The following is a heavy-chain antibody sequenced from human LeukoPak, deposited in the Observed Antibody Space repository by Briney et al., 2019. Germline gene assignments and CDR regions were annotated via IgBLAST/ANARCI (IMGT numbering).Heavy chain of an antibody. J-gene: IGHJ4*02. CDR1: GYTLTELS. D-gene: IGHD6-19*01. CDR3: ATASRGYSSGWYPYLFDY. Sequence: ASVKVSCKVSGYTLTELSMHWVRQAPGKGLEWMGGFDPEDGETIYAQKFQGRVTMTEDTSTDTAYMGLSSLRSEDTAVYYCATASRGYSSGWYPYLFDYWGQGTLVTVSS. CDR2: FDPEDGET. V-gene: IGHV1-24*01.